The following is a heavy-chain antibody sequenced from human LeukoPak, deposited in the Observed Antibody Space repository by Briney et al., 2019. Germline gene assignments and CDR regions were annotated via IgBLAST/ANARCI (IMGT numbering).Heavy chain of an antibody. Sequence: ASVKVSCKASGYTFTNFGISWVRRAPGQGLEWMGWINGYNGDTNYAQKVQDRVTMTTDTSTGTAYMELRSLTSDDTAVYFCARRRIVSGTDAFDIWGQGTMVTVSS. CDR2: INGYNGDT. CDR3: ARRRIVSGTDAFDI. J-gene: IGHJ3*02. D-gene: IGHD6-19*01. V-gene: IGHV1-18*01. CDR1: GYTFTNFG.